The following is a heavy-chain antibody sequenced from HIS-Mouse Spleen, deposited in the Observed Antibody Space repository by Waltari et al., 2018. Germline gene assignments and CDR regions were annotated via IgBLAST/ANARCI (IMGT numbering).Heavy chain of an antibody. V-gene: IGHV3-30-3*01. J-gene: IGHJ4*02. CDR2: ISYDGSNK. CDR1: GFTSSSHA. Sequence: QLQLVESGGGVVQPGRSLGVACAASGFTSSSHAMHWVRQAPGKGLEGVAVISYDGSNKYYADSVKGRFTISRDNSKNTLYLQMNSLRAEDTAVYYCASHHIAALDYWGQGTLVTVSS. D-gene: IGHD6-6*01. CDR3: ASHHIAALDY.